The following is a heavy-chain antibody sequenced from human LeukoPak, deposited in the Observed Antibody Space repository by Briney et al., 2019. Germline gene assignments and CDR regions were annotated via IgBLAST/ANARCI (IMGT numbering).Heavy chain of an antibody. CDR1: RGSISTSNYY. Sequence: PSETLSLTCTVSRGSISTSNYYWGWIRQPPGKGLEWIGSAHSSGSAFYNPSLKSRVTISVDRTNNQLSLKLSSVTAADTAVYYCARGRGLAVAIGGWFDPWGQGTLVTVSS. V-gene: IGHV4-39*07. J-gene: IGHJ5*02. D-gene: IGHD6-19*01. CDR3: ARGRGLAVAIGGWFDP. CDR2: AHSSGSA.